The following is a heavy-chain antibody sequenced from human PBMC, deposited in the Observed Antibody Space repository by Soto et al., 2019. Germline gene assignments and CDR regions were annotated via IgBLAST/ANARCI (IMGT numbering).Heavy chain of an antibody. V-gene: IGHV1-69*06. CDR1: GGAFSSYA. J-gene: IGHJ6*02. CDR2: IIPIFGTT. D-gene: IGHD2-2*01. Sequence: QVQLVQSGAEVKKPGSSVKVSCKASGGAFSSYAISWVRQAPGQGLEWMGGIIPIFGTTHYAQKFQGRVTITAAKYTSTAYMALINPRPDDTAVYYCARRDIVVVPAAPLYGMDVWGQGTTVSVSS. CDR3: ARRDIVVVPAAPLYGMDV.